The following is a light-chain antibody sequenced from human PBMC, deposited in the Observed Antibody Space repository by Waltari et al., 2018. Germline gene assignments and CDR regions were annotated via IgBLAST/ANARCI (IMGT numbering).Light chain of an antibody. CDR2: AAS. V-gene: IGKV1-39*01. CDR1: QSISSY. J-gene: IGKJ2*01. CDR3: QQSYSTPPYT. Sequence: DIQMTQSPSSLSASVGDRVTITCRASQSISSYLNRYQQKPGKAPKLLIYAASHLQSGVPSRFSGSGSATDFTLTISSLQPEDFATYYCQQSYSTPPYTFGQGTSLAIK.